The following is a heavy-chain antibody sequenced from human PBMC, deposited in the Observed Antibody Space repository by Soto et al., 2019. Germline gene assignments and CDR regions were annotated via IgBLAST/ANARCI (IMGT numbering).Heavy chain of an antibody. D-gene: IGHD5-12*01. CDR1: GGSLSGYY. CDR3: ARGQEGVVATH. Sequence: QVQLQQWGAGLLKPSETLSLNCAVTGGSLSGYYWSWIRQPPGKGLEWIGEVKDGGHTNYSPSLRGRATISSDTYNNQFSLRLNSVTAADTGVYYCARGQEGVVATHWDQGSLVTVSS. CDR2: VKDGGHT. J-gene: IGHJ4*02. V-gene: IGHV4-34*01.